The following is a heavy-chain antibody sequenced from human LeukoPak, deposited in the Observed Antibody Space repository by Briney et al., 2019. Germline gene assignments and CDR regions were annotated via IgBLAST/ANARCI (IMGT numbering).Heavy chain of an antibody. V-gene: IGHV3-30-3*01. J-gene: IGHJ3*02. CDR1: GFTFSSYA. Sequence: GGSLRLSCAASGFTFSSYAMNWVRQAPGKGLEWVAVISYDGSNKYYADSVKGRFTISRDNSKNTLYLQMNSLRAEDTAVYYCASDDEDVLLWFGEFDIWGQGTMVTVSS. CDR3: ASDDEDVLLWFGEFDI. D-gene: IGHD3-10*01. CDR2: ISYDGSNK.